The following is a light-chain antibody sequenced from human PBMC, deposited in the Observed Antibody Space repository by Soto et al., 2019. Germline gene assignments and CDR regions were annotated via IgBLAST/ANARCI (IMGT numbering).Light chain of an antibody. V-gene: IGKV3-20*01. CDR2: GTS. CDR1: QSVGSNY. Sequence: EIVLTQSPGTLSLSPGERATLYCRASQSVGSNYLAWYQQKPGQAPRVLIYGTSSRATGIPDKYSGSGSREDFTLTISRLEPEDFAVYYCQQYTTSPFTFGPGTKVHIK. J-gene: IGKJ3*01. CDR3: QQYTTSPFT.